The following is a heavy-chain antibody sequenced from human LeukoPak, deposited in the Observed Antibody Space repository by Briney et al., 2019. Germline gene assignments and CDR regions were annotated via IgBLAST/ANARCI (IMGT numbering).Heavy chain of an antibody. V-gene: IGHV3-23*01. D-gene: IGHD3-22*01. CDR2: LSGSDGRT. Sequence: PGGTLRLYCAASGFTFSSYAMSWLRQAPGKELEWVATLSGSDGRTYYADSVRGRFTISRDNSKNTLYLQMNSLRAEDTAEYYCARLPTVDLGRPPEDYHSSGYYGPPYGMDVWGQGTTVTVSS. CDR3: ARLPTVDLGRPPEDYHSSGYYGPPYGMDV. CDR1: GFTFSSYA. J-gene: IGHJ6*02.